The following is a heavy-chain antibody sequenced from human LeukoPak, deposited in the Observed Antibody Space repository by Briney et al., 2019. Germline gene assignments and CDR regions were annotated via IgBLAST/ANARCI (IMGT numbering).Heavy chain of an antibody. D-gene: IGHD3-22*01. J-gene: IGHJ4*02. V-gene: IGHV4-4*07. CDR2: IYTSGST. CDR3: ASDSRPYYYDSSGYYVPYYFDY. Sequence: SETLSLTCTVSGGSIISYYWSWIRQPAGKGLEWIGRIYTSGSTNYNPSLKSRVTMSVDTSKNQFSLKLSSVTAADTAVYYCASDSRPYYYDSSGYYVPYYFDYWGQGTLVTVSS. CDR1: GGSIISYY.